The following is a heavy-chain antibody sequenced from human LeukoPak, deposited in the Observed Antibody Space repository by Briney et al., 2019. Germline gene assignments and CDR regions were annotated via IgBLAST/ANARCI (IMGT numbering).Heavy chain of an antibody. J-gene: IGHJ4*02. CDR1: GGSISSGGYY. V-gene: IGHV4-61*08. CDR3: ARGSGGRLPFDY. CDR2: IYYSGST. Sequence: SETLSLTCTVSGGSISSGGYYWSWIRQPPGKGLEWIGYIYYSGSTNYNPSLKSRVTISVDTSKNQFSLKLSSVTAADTAVYYCARGSGGRLPFDYWGQGTLVTVSS. D-gene: IGHD2-15*01.